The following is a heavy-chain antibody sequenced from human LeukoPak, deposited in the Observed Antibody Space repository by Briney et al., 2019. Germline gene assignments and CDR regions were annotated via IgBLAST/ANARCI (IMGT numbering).Heavy chain of an antibody. D-gene: IGHD2-15*01. V-gene: IGHV3-23*01. CDR2: ISSTGGTA. CDR3: AKNGDRGAYCSGGSCYPYYYYNMDV. J-gene: IGHJ6*03. Sequence: GGSLRLSCAASGFTFSSYGMSWVRQAPGKGLEWVSAISSTGGTAYYADSVKGRFTISRDNSKNTLYLQMNSLRAEDTAIYYCAKNGDRGAYCSGGSCYPYYYYNMDVWGKGTTVTISS. CDR1: GFTFSSYG.